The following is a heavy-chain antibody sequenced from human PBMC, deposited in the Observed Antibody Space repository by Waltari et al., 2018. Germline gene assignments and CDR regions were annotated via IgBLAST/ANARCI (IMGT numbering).Heavy chain of an antibody. CDR2: IYHDGTT. CDR1: GYAINSGFY. J-gene: IGHJ5*02. CDR3: TRQTLGYCTSAACRRLEA. D-gene: IGHD2-8*02. Sequence: QVQLQESGPRLVKPSETLSLTCDVSGYAINSGFYWGWFRQAPEKGLEWIATIYHDGTTFYNPALTSRVTTSMDTSKNQIYLKLKAVTAADTAVYYCTRQTLGYCTSAACRRLEAWGQGTLVTVSS. V-gene: IGHV4-38-2*01.